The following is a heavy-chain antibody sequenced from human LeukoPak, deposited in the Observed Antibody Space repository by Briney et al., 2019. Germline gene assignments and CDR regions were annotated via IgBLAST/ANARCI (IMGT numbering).Heavy chain of an antibody. J-gene: IGHJ4*02. D-gene: IGHD3-3*01. Sequence: GGSLRLSCAASGFTFSSYAMSWVRQAPGKGLEWVSAINGSGGSTYYADSVKGRFTISRDNSKNTLYLQMNSLRAEDTAVYYCAKAVDFWSGYYHYWGQGTLVTVSS. CDR3: AKAVDFWSGYYHY. CDR1: GFTFSSYA. CDR2: INGSGGST. V-gene: IGHV3-23*01.